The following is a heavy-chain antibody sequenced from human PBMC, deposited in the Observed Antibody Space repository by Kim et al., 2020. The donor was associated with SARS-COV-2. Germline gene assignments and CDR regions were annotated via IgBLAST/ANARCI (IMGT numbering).Heavy chain of an antibody. CDR1: GDSITNYY. CDR3: ARQGTVTTQYNWFDP. V-gene: IGHV4-59*08. CDR2: IFYSVST. J-gene: IGHJ5*02. Sequence: SETLSLTCAVSGDSITNYYWRWFRQPPGERLEWIVYIFYSVSTTSNPSLKRRLSMSADAAKNEDTLKLRSVTAADTAIDYCARQGTVTTQYNWFDPWGQGTLVTVSS. D-gene: IGHD4-4*01.